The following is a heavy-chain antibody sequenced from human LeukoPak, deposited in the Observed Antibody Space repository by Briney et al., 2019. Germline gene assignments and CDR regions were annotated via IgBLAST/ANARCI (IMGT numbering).Heavy chain of an antibody. CDR1: GGSISSSSYY. J-gene: IGHJ4*02. CDR2: IYYSGST. Sequence: SETLSLTCTDSGGSISSSSYYWGWMRQPPGKGLEWIGSIYYSGSTNYNPSLKSRVTISVDTSKNQFSLKLSSVTAADTAVYYCARIYCSGGSCPPDYWGQGTLVTVSS. D-gene: IGHD2-15*01. V-gene: IGHV4-39*07. CDR3: ARIYCSGGSCPPDY.